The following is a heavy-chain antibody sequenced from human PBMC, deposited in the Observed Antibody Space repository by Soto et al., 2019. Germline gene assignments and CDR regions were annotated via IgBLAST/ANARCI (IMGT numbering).Heavy chain of an antibody. CDR1: GFTFTNYW. J-gene: IGHJ6*02. CDR3: ARRRVDCSSTGCYPFGMDV. CDR2: IYPGDSET. Sequence: GESLKISCRGSGFTFTNYWIAWVRQMPGKGLEWMGVIYPGDSETSYSPSFQGQVIISADKSINTAYLQWSSLKASDTAMYYCARRRVDCSSTGCYPFGMDVWGQGTTVTVSS. V-gene: IGHV5-51*01. D-gene: IGHD2-2*01.